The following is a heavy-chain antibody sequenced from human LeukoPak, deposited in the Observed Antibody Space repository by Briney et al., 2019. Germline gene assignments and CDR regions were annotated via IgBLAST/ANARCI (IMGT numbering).Heavy chain of an antibody. CDR1: DGSITNYD. V-gene: IGHV4-59*01. CDR3: AREGGPQWELRPHDAFDI. CDR2: VHYSGTA. D-gene: IGHD1-26*01. J-gene: IGHJ3*02. Sequence: PSETLSLTCTVSDGSITNYDWSWVRQPPGKGLEFIGHVHYSGTANYNPSLRSRVTISVDTSKNQFSLKLSSVTAADTAVYYCAREGGPQWELRPHDAFDIWGQGTMVTVSS.